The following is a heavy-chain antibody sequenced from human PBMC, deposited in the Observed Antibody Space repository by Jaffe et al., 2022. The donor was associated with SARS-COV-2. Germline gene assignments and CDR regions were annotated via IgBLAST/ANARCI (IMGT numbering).Heavy chain of an antibody. D-gene: IGHD3-10*01. J-gene: IGHJ3*01. CDR2: IYPDDSGA. CDR3: ATGTRITAAWVAFDV. CDR1: GYDFSKYW. Sequence: EVQLVQSGAEVKKPGESLQISCQGFGYDFSKYWIGWVRQMSGKGLEWMGIIYPDDSGARYGPSFQGQVTLSVDKSINTAYLQWSRLQTSDTAVYYCATGTRITAAWVAFDVWGQGTDVTVSS. V-gene: IGHV5-51*01.